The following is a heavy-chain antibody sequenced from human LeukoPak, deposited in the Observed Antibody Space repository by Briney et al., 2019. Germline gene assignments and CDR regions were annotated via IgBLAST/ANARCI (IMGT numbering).Heavy chain of an antibody. D-gene: IGHD2-2*01. CDR2: IDYSGST. V-gene: IGHV4-38-2*02. CDR1: GYSISSGYY. CDR3: ARGLSPTRRGSDY. J-gene: IGHJ4*02. Sequence: PSETLSLTCTVSGYSISSGYYWAWIRQPPGKGLEWIGYIDYSGSTSYNPSLKSRVTISIDTSKNQFSLRLNSVTAADTAVYFCARGLSPTRRGSDYWGQGTLVTVSS.